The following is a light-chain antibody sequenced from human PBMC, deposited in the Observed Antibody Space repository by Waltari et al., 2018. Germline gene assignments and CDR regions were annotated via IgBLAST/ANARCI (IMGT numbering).Light chain of an antibody. J-gene: IGLJ1*01. CDR1: SSHLGSNP. Sequence: QSVLTQPPSVSGAPGQRVTISCSGSSSHLGSNPAHWYQQPPGTAPQLLIHRNRERPSGVPGRFSGSRSGTTASLAIRGLQSEDEAHYFCASWDDRLKGYFFGIGTKVTVL. CDR3: ASWDDRLKGYF. CDR2: RNR. V-gene: IGLV1-44*01.